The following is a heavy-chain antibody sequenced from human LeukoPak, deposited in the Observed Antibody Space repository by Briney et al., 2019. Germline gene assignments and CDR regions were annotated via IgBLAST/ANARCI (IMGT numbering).Heavy chain of an antibody. CDR2: IYYSGST. CDR3: ARILEAWESNYYYGMDV. J-gene: IGHJ6*02. CDR1: GGSISSYY. Sequence: SETLSLTCTVSGGSISSYYWSWIRQPPGKGLEWIGYIYYSGSTNYNPSLKSRVTISVDTSKNQFSLKLSSVTAADTAVYYCARILEAWESNYYYGMDVWGQGTTVTVSS. V-gene: IGHV4-59*01. D-gene: IGHD3-16*01.